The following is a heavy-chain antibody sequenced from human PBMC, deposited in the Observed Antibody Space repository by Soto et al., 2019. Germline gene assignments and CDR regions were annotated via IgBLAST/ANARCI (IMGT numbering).Heavy chain of an antibody. V-gene: IGHV1-18*01. CDR1: GYTFTSYG. Sequence: QVQLVQSGAEVKKPGASVKVSCKASGYTFTSYGISWVRQAPGQGLEWMGWISAYNGNTNYEQKLQGRVTMTTDTSTSTAYMELRSLRTDDTAVYYCAITTNFAYDSSGYYLYSFAYWGQGTLVTVSS. CDR2: ISAYNGNT. J-gene: IGHJ4*02. D-gene: IGHD3-22*01. CDR3: AITTNFAYDSSGYYLYSFAY.